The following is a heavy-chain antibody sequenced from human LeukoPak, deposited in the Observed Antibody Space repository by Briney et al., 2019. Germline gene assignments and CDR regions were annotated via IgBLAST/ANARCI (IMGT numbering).Heavy chain of an antibody. CDR1: GYCFTYYW. V-gene: IGHV5-10-1*01. CDR2: IDPSDSYT. J-gene: IGHJ4*02. D-gene: IGHD2-15*01. CDR3: ARRGSCIGGSCYSY. Sequence: GESLKISCKGSGYCFTYYWISWVRQMPGKGLEWMGRIDPSDSYTNYSPSFHGHVTISADKSLSTAYLQWSSLKASDTAVYYCARRGSCIGGSCYSYWGQGTLVTVSS.